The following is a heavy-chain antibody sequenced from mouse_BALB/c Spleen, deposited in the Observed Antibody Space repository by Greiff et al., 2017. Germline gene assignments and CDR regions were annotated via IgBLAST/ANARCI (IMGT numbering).Heavy chain of an antibody. D-gene: IGHD3-2*01. V-gene: IGHV1S127*01. Sequence: QVQLQQPGAELVKPGASVKMSCKASGYTFTSYWMHWVKQRPGQGLEWIGVIDPSDSYTSYNQKFKGKATLTVDTSSSTAYMQLSSLTSEDSAVYYCTRNQRQSLDYWGQGTTLTVSS. J-gene: IGHJ2*01. CDR3: TRNQRQSLDY. CDR1: GYTFTSYW. CDR2: IDPSDSYT.